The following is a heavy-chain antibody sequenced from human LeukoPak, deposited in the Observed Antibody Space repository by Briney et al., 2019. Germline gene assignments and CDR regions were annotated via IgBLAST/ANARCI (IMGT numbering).Heavy chain of an antibody. Sequence: GGSLRLSCAASGFTFSSYAMSWVRQAPGKGLEWVSVISGSGGRTSYADSVKGRFTVSRDNSKNTLYLQMNTLRAEDTAVYFCVEGGAPSYYDGSGDAYFDYWGQGTLVTVSS. CDR2: ISGSGGRT. CDR3: VEGGAPSYYDGSGDAYFDY. CDR1: GFTFSSYA. J-gene: IGHJ4*02. V-gene: IGHV3-23*01. D-gene: IGHD3-22*01.